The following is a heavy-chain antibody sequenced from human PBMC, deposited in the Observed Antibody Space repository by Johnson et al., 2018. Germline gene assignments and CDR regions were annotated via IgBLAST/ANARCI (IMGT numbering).Heavy chain of an antibody. V-gene: IGHV3-23*04. J-gene: IGHJ6*03. Sequence: VQLVESGGGVVQPGRSLRLSCAASGFTFSSYAMSWVRQAPGKGLEWVSAISGSGGSTYYADSVKGRFTISRDNSKNTLYLQMNSLIAEETAVYYCAKYTEPYYYYYYMDVWGKGTTVTVSS. CDR1: GFTFSSYA. CDR2: ISGSGGST. CDR3: AKYTEPYYYYYYMDV. D-gene: IGHD1-14*01.